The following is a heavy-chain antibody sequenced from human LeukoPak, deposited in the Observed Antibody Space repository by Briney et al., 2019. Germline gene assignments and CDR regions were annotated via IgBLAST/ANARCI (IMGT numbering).Heavy chain of an antibody. V-gene: IGHV3-48*02. CDR3: ARGDTLSDLNAFDL. J-gene: IGHJ3*01. CDR1: GFTCSTYT. Sequence: GGSLRLSCAASGFTCSTYTMNWVRQAPGKGLEWLSYITVSSSTYYADSVQGRFTISRDNAKNSLYLQMNSLRDEDTAVYYCARGDTLSDLNAFDLWGQGTMVTVSS. CDR2: ITVSSST.